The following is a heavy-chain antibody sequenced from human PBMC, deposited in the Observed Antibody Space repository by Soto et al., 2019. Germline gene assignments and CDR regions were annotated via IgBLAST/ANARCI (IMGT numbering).Heavy chain of an antibody. D-gene: IGHD3-10*01. J-gene: IGHJ5*02. V-gene: IGHV3-23*01. Sequence: GGSLRLSCAASGFTFSSYAMSWVRQAPGKGLEWVSAISGSGGSTYYADSVKGRFTISRDNSKNTLYLQMNSLRAEDTAVYYCATRPRVRRSASGFDPWGQGTLVTVSS. CDR1: GFTFSSYA. CDR2: ISGSGGST. CDR3: ATRPRVRRSASGFDP.